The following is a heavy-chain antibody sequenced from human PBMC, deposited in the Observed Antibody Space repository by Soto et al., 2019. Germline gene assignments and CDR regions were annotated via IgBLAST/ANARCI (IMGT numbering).Heavy chain of an antibody. CDR3: AKGDGSWSFFAF. D-gene: IGHD6-13*01. V-gene: IGHV3-23*01. Sequence: GGSLRLSCAASGFTFSSYAMSWVRQAPGKGLEWVSIISGSGGGTYYADSVKGRFTISRDNSKNTLYLQVDSLRAEDTAVYYFAKGDGSWSFFAFWAQGTLVTVSS. J-gene: IGHJ4*02. CDR1: GFTFSSYA. CDR2: ISGSGGGT.